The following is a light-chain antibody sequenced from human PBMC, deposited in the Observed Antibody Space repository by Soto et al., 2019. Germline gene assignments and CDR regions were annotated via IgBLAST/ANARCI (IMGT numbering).Light chain of an antibody. CDR2: GAS. J-gene: IGKJ1*01. Sequence: EIVMTQSPATLSVSPGERATLSCISSQSVSSNLAWYQQKPGQAPRLLIYGASTRATGIPARFSGSGSGKEFTLTISSLQSEDFAVYYCQQYNNWPPWTFGQGTKVDNK. CDR3: QQYNNWPPWT. V-gene: IGKV3-15*01. CDR1: QSVSSN.